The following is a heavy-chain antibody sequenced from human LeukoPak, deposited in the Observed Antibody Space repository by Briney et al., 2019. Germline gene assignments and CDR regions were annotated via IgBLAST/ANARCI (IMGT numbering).Heavy chain of an antibody. V-gene: IGHV4-59*01. CDR1: GGSFSGYY. D-gene: IGHD1-26*01. CDR2: IYYSGST. Sequence: SETLSLTCAVYGGSFSGYYWSWIRQPPGKGLEWIGYIYYSGSTNYNPSLKSRVTISVDTSKNQFSLKLSSVTAADTAVYYCARQSFAPFQVGPETPIESWGQGTLVTVSS. J-gene: IGHJ4*02. CDR3: ARQSFAPFQVGPETPIES.